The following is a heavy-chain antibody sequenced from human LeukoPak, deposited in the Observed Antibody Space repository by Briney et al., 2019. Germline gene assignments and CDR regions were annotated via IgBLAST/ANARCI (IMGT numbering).Heavy chain of an antibody. CDR1: GFTFSSYE. D-gene: IGHD5-18*01. V-gene: IGHV3-48*03. J-gene: IGHJ4*02. CDR2: ISSSGSTI. Sequence: GGSLRLSCAASGFTFSSYEVNWVRQVPGKGLEWVSYISSSGSTIYYADSVKGRFTISRDNAKNSLCLQMNSLRVEDTAVYYCAGQSGYRYGQRGYWGQGALVTVPS. CDR3: AGQSGYRYGQRGY.